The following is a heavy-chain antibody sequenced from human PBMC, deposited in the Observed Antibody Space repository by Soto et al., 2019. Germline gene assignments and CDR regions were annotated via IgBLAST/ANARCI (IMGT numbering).Heavy chain of an antibody. V-gene: IGHV4-39*01. D-gene: IGHD3-3*01. CDR2: IYYSGST. CDR3: ARHAYYDFWSGYGPLDY. J-gene: IGHJ4*02. Sequence: SETLSLTCTVSGGSISSSSYYWGWIRQPPGKGLEWIGSIYYSGSTYYNPSLKSRVTISVDTSKNQFSLKLSSVTAADTAVYYCARHAYYDFWSGYGPLDYWGQGTLVIVSS. CDR1: GGSISSSSYY.